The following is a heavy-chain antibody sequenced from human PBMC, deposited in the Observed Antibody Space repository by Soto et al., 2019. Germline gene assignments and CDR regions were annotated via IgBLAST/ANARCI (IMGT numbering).Heavy chain of an antibody. CDR3: AKQVRDGTSSPYYFDY. CDR2: ISSTTNYI. V-gene: IGHV3-21*06. D-gene: IGHD6-6*01. J-gene: IGHJ4*02. CDR1: GFTFTRYS. Sequence: GGSLRLSCAASGFTFTRYSMNWVRQAPGKGLEWVSSISSTTNYIYYGDSMKGRFTISRDNAKNSLYLEMNSLRAEDTAVYYCAKQVRDGTSSPYYFDYWGQGTLVTVSS.